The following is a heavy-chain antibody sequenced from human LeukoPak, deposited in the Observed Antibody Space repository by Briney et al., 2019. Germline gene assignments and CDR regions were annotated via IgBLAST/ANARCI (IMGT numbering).Heavy chain of an antibody. V-gene: IGHV3-33*01. CDR2: IWYDGSTK. CDR3: ARDGIGAATVEYYFDY. Sequence: GGSLRLSCAASGFTFSSYGMHWVRQAPGKGLEWVAVIWYDGSTKYYADSVKGRFIISRDNSKNTLYLQMNSLRAEDTAVYYCARDGIGAATVEYYFDYWGQGTLVTVSS. CDR1: GFTFSSYG. D-gene: IGHD2-15*01. J-gene: IGHJ4*02.